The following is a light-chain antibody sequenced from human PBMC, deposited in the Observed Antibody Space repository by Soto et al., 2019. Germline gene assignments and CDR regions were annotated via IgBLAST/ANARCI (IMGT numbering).Light chain of an antibody. CDR1: QSVSSSY. CDR2: GAS. CDR3: QQFGGTPPYT. J-gene: IGKJ2*01. V-gene: IGKV3-20*01. Sequence: EIVLTQSPGTLSLSPGERATLSCRASQSVSSSYLVWYQQKPGQTPSLLIYGASSRATGIPDRFSGSGSGTDFTLTISRLEPEDFAVYYCQQFGGTPPYTFGQGTKLEIK.